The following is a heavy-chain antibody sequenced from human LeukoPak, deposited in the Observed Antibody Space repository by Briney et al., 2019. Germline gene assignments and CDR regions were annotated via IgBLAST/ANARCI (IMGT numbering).Heavy chain of an antibody. V-gene: IGHV4-31*03. Sequence: SQTLSLTCTVSGGSISSGGYYWSWIRQHPAKGLEWIGYIYYSGSAYYNPSLESRVTISIDTSKNQFSLKLTSVTAADTAVYFCARGTLRLFDYWGQGTLVTVSS. CDR3: ARGTLRLFDY. CDR2: IYYSGSA. D-gene: IGHD5/OR15-5a*01. CDR1: GGSISSGGYY. J-gene: IGHJ4*02.